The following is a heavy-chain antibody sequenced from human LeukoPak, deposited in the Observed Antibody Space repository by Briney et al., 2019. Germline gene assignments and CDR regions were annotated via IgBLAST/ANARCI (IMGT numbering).Heavy chain of an antibody. Sequence: PSETLSLTCTVSGGSISSSSYYWGWIRQPPGKGLEWIGSIYYSGSTYYNPSLKSRVTISVDTSKNQFSLKLRSVTAADTAVYYCARGPLTWIQQWLSPYTFDIWGQGTMVTVSS. J-gene: IGHJ3*02. V-gene: IGHV4-39*07. CDR3: ARGPLTWIQQWLSPYTFDI. D-gene: IGHD5-18*01. CDR1: GGSISSSSYY. CDR2: IYYSGST.